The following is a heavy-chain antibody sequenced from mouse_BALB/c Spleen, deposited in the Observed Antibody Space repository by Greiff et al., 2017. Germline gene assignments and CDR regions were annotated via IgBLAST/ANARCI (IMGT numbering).Heavy chain of an antibody. CDR3: ARPDSSGYIAY. Sequence: EVHLVESGGGLVKPGGSLKLSCAASGFTFSSYAMSWVRQTPGKRLEWVATISSGGSYTYYPDSVKGRFTISRDNAKNTLYLQMSSLRSEDTAMYYCARPDSSGYIAYWGQGTLVTVSA. D-gene: IGHD3-2*01. CDR1: GFTFSSYA. V-gene: IGHV5-9-3*01. J-gene: IGHJ3*01. CDR2: ISSGGSYT.